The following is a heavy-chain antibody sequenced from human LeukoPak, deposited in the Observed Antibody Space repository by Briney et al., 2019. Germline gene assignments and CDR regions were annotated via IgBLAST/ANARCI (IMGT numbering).Heavy chain of an antibody. J-gene: IGHJ4*02. D-gene: IGHD6-13*01. CDR1: GFTFSSYA. CDR3: AKDRRDSSSWRPFYYFDY. V-gene: IGHV3-23*01. CDR2: ISGSGGST. Sequence: GGSLRLSCAASGFTFSSYAMSWVRQAPGKGLGWVSAISGSGGSTYYADSVKGRFTISRDNSKNTLYLQMNSLRAEDTAVYYCAKDRRDSSSWRPFYYFDYWGQGTLVTVSS.